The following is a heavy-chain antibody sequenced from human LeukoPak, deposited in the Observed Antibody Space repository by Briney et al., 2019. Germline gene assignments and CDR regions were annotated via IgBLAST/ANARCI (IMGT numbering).Heavy chain of an antibody. CDR1: GGSISNYY. V-gene: IGHV4-59*01. J-gene: IGHJ1*01. CDR3: ARALSGTYGLFQH. CDR2: IYYSGST. Sequence: PSETLSLTCTVSGGSISNYYWSWIRQPPGKGLEWIGYIYYSGSTFYNPSLRSRVTISADTSNNQSSLKRSSVTAADTAVYYCARALSGTYGLFQHWGQGTLVTVSS. D-gene: IGHD1-26*01.